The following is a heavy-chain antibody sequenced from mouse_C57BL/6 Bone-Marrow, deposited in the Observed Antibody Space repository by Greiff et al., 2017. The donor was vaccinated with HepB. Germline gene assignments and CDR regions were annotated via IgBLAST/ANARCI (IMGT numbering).Heavy chain of an antibody. J-gene: IGHJ1*03. CDR1: GFTFSDYY. CDR3: ARKITTVVEGWYFDV. V-gene: IGHV5-12*01. CDR2: ISNGGGST. D-gene: IGHD1-1*01. Sequence: DVKLMESGGGLVQPGGSLKLSCAASGFTFSDYYMYWVRQTPEKRLEWVAYISNGGGSTYYPDTVKGRFTISRDNAKNTLYLQMSRLKSEDTAMYYCARKITTVVEGWYFDVWGTGTTVTVSS.